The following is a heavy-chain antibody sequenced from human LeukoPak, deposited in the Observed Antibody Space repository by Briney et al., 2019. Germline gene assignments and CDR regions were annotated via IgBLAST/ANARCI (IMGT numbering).Heavy chain of an antibody. D-gene: IGHD3-9*01. CDR1: GFTLSSYW. V-gene: IGHV3-7*01. J-gene: IGHJ4*02. Sequence: GGSLRLSCAASGFTLSSYWMSWVRQAPGKGLEWVANIKQDGSEKYYVDSVKGRFTISRDNAKNSLYLQMNSLRAEDTAVYYCARDVGGITIFFDYWGQGTLVTVSS. CDR2: IKQDGSEK. CDR3: ARDVGGITIFFDY.